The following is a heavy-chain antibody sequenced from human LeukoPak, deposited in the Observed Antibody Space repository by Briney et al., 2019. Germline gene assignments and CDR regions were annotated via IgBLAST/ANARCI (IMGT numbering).Heavy chain of an antibody. D-gene: IGHD7-27*01. CDR1: GFTFSSYW. V-gene: IGHV3-7*01. CDR2: IKQDGSEK. Sequence: PGGSLRLSCAASGFTFSSYWMSWVRRTPGKGLEWVANIKQDGSEKNYVDSVKGRFTISRDNAKNSLYLQMNSLRAEDTAVYYCARDPRENWGSEYSFFDPWGQGTLVTVSS. CDR3: ARDPRENWGSEYSFFDP. J-gene: IGHJ5*02.